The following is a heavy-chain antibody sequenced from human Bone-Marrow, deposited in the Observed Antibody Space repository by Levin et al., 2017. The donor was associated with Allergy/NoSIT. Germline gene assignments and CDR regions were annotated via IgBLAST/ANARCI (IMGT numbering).Heavy chain of an antibody. J-gene: IGHJ3*02. D-gene: IGHD1-26*01. V-gene: IGHV2-70*01. CDR2: IHGDDDK. CDR1: GFSLSTSEMC. Sequence: SGPTLVKPTQTLTLTCTFSGFSLSTSEMCVSWIRQPPGKALEWLAIIHGDDDKYYSTSLQTRLTVSKDTSKNQVVLTMTNMDPVDTATYYCARAGSSGRTSDDFDMWGQGTMVNVSS. CDR3: ARAGSSGRTSDDFDM.